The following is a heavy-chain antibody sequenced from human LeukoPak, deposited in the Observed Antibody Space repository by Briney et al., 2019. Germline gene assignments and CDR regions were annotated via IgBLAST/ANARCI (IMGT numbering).Heavy chain of an antibody. Sequence: GGSLRLSCAASGFTFSSYAMSWVRQAPGKGLEWVSAISGSGGSTYYADSVKGRFTISRDNSKNTLYLQMNSLRAEDTAVYYCAKLQWSGELRYLNWFDPWGQGTLVTVSS. D-gene: IGHD3-10*01. CDR3: AKLQWSGELRYLNWFDP. CDR1: GFTFSSYA. CDR2: ISGSGGST. V-gene: IGHV3-23*01. J-gene: IGHJ5*02.